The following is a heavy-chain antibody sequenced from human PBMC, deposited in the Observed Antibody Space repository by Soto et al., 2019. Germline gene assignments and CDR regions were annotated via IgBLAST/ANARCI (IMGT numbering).Heavy chain of an antibody. CDR2: IYYSGST. D-gene: IGHD4-17*01. Sequence: QLQLQESGPGLVKPSETLSLTCTVSGGSISSSSYYWGWIRQPPGKGLEWIGSIYYSGSTYYNPSLKSRVTISVDTSKNQFSLKLSSVTAADTAVYYCARHPLPTVTTGDRATGAFDIWGQGTMVTVSS. CDR3: ARHPLPTVTTGDRATGAFDI. V-gene: IGHV4-39*01. CDR1: GGSISSSSYY. J-gene: IGHJ3*02.